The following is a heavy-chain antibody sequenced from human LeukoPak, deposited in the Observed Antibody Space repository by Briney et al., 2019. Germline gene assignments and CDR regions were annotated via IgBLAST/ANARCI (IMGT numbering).Heavy chain of an antibody. CDR1: GGSFSGYY. D-gene: IGHD2-2*01. V-gene: IGHV4-34*01. CDR3: ASFSCSRTTCPRNYYYYMDV. Sequence: SETLSLTCAVYGGSFSGYYWSWIRQPPGKGLEWIGEINHSGSTNHNPSLKSRVTISVDTSKNQFSLRLTSVTAADTAVYYCASFSCSRTTCPRNYYYYMDVWGKGTTVTVSS. J-gene: IGHJ6*03. CDR2: INHSGST.